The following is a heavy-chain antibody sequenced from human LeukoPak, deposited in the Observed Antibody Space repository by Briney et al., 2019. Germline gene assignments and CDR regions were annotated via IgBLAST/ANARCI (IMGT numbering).Heavy chain of an antibody. J-gene: IGHJ4*02. D-gene: IGHD5-24*01. V-gene: IGHV4-39*07. CDR3: ARGGYNWEYYFDY. CDR2: IYYGGST. Sequence: SETLSLTCTVSGGSISSTTYYWAWIRQPPGKGLEWIGNIYYGGSTYYNPSLKSRVTISVDTSKNQFFLKLSSVTAADTAVYYRARGGYNWEYYFDYWGQGTLVTVSS. CDR1: GGSISSTTYY.